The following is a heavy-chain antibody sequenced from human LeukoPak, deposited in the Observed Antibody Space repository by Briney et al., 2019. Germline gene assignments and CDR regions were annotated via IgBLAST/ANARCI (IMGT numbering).Heavy chain of an antibody. CDR1: GGSISSSSYY. D-gene: IGHD4-17*01. CDR2: IYYSGST. Sequence: SETLSLTCTVSGGSISSSSYYWGWIRQPPGKGLEWIGSIYYSGSTYYNPSLKSRVTISVDTSKNQFSLKLSSVTATDTAVYYCARGDYGDYGFSNYYYGMDVWGQGTTVTVSS. V-gene: IGHV4-39*01. CDR3: ARGDYGDYGFSNYYYGMDV. J-gene: IGHJ6*02.